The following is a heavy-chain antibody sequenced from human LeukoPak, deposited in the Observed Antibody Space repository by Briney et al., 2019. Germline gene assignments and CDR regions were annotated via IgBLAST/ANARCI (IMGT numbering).Heavy chain of an antibody. J-gene: IGHJ5*02. D-gene: IGHD2-15*01. Sequence: GGSLRLSCAASGFTLSTYGMSWVRQAPGKGLEWVSAVSSTGGTTYYADSVKGRFTISRDNSKNTLFLQINSLRAEDTAVYYCAKNGDRGAFCSGGTCYTGDWFDPWGQGTLVTVSS. CDR3: AKNGDRGAFCSGGTCYTGDWFDP. CDR2: VSSTGGTT. CDR1: GFTLSTYG. V-gene: IGHV3-23*01.